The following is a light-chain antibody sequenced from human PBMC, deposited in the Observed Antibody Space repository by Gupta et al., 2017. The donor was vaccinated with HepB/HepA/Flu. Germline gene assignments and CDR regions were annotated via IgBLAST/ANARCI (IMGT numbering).Light chain of an antibody. CDR1: QTVSTH. Sequence: TQSPVPLSLSPGERATLSCRASQTVSTHLAWYQQKPGQAPRLLVFGAATTATGIPARFSGSGSGTEFTLTITSLQSEDFAVYYCQQYHDWPPVTFGQGTRLEI. V-gene: IGKV3-15*01. CDR3: QQYHDWPPVT. CDR2: GAA. J-gene: IGKJ5*01.